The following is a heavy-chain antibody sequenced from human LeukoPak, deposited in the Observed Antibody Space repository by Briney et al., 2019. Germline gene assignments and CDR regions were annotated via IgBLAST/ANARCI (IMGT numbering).Heavy chain of an antibody. CDR3: AKVAHYYGSGSYYEYYFDY. CDR1: GFTFSSYA. Sequence: GGSLRLSCAASGFTFSSYAMSWVRQAPGKGLEWVSAISGSGGTTYYSDSVKGRFTISRDNSKDALYLQMNSLRAEDMAVYYCAKVAHYYGSGSYYEYYFDYWGQGTLVTVSS. V-gene: IGHV3-23*01. J-gene: IGHJ4*02. D-gene: IGHD3-10*01. CDR2: ISGSGGTT.